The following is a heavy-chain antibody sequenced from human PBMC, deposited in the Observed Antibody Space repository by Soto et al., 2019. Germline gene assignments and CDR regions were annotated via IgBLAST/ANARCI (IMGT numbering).Heavy chain of an antibody. CDR1: GFTFSTYS. Sequence: GGSLRLSCVGSGFTFSTYSINWVRQAPGKGLEWVSSISSRSDIYYADSVKGRFTISRDNAKNSVSLQMNSLRAEDTAVYYCAREYAAWPLAYGLDVWGQGTTVTVSS. V-gene: IGHV3-21*01. J-gene: IGHJ6*02. D-gene: IGHD2-8*01. CDR3: AREYAAWPLAYGLDV. CDR2: ISSRSDI.